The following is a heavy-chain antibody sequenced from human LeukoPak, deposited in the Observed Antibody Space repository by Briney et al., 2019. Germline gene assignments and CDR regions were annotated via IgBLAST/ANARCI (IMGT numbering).Heavy chain of an antibody. J-gene: IGHJ4*02. CDR3: ARVWAGGDFPFDY. CDR1: GGSISSSNW. CDR2: IYHSGST. Sequence: PSETLSLTCAVSGGSISSSNWWSWVRQPPGKGLEWIGEIYHSGSTNYNPSLKSRVTISVDKSKNQFSLKLSSVTAADTAVYYCARVWAGGDFPFDYWGQGTLVTVSS. V-gene: IGHV4-4*02. D-gene: IGHD2-21*02.